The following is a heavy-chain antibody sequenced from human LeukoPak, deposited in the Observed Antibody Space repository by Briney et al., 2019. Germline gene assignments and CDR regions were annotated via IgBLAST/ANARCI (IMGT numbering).Heavy chain of an antibody. J-gene: IGHJ5*02. D-gene: IGHD5-24*01. CDR3: ASGGRRDGYKIPFDP. V-gene: IGHV4-39*07. CDR2: VCYSGSV. Sequence: SETLSLTCTVSGGSISSSSYYWGWIRQPPGKGLEWIGSVCYSGSVHYNPSLKSRVTISVDTSKNQFSLNLSSVTAADTAVYYCASGGRRDGYKIPFDPWGQGTLVTVSS. CDR1: GGSISSSSYY.